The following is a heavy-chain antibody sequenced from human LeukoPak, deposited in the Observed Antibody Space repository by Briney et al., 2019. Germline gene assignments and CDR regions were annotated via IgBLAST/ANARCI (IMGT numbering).Heavy chain of an antibody. J-gene: IGHJ6*03. V-gene: IGHV1-18*01. D-gene: IGHD6-19*01. Sequence: ASVKVSCKASGYTFTSYGISWVRQAPGQGLEWMGWISAYNGNTNYAQKLQGRVTMTTDTSTSTAYMELRSLRSDDTAVYYCARGTYSSGWTINYYMDVWGKGTTVTVSS. CDR1: GYTFTSYG. CDR3: ARGTYSSGWTINYYMDV. CDR2: ISAYNGNT.